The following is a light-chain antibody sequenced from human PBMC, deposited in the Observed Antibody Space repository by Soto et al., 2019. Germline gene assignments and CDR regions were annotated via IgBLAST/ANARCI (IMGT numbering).Light chain of an antibody. CDR1: QSVSTNY. J-gene: IGKJ2*03. Sequence: EIVLTQCPGTVSLSPGDRVTLSCRASQSVSTNYFSWYQQKPGQAPRLLIYATSSRAVGIPDRFSGSGSGTDFTLTISRLEPEDFAMYYCQQYGDYNSPRYSFGQGTRLEI. V-gene: IGKV3-20*01. CDR2: ATS. CDR3: QQYGDYNSPRYS.